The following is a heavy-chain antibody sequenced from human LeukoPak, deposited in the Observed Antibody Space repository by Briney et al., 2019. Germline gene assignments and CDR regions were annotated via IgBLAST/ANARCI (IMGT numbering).Heavy chain of an antibody. Sequence: SETLPLTCTVSGGSISNYYWSWIRQPPGKGLEWIAYINYSGSTNYNPSLKSRVTISVDTSKNHFSLTLSSVTAADTAVYYCARFGGPHAFDIWGQGTMVTVSS. V-gene: IGHV4-59*01. CDR2: INYSGST. D-gene: IGHD3-3*01. J-gene: IGHJ3*02. CDR3: ARFGGPHAFDI. CDR1: GGSISNYY.